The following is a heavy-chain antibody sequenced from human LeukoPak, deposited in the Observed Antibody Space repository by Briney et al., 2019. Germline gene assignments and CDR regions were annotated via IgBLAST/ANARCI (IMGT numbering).Heavy chain of an antibody. Sequence: ASVKVSCKASGYTSTSYGISWVRQAPGQGLEWMGWISAYNGNTNYAQKLQGRVTMTTDTSASTAYMELRSLRSDDTAVYYCARDRLGYYDILTGYYMLVDYFDYWGQGTLVTVSS. CDR2: ISAYNGNT. V-gene: IGHV1-18*01. J-gene: IGHJ4*02. D-gene: IGHD3-9*01. CDR3: ARDRLGYYDILTGYYMLVDYFDY. CDR1: GYTSTSYG.